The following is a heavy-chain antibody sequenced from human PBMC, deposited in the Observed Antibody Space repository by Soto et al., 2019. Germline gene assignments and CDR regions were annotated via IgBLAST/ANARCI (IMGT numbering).Heavy chain of an antibody. V-gene: IGHV5-51*01. CDR3: ARPLVYCSGGSCYNPVDY. CDR1: GYSFTSYW. CDR2: IYPGDSDT. D-gene: IGHD2-15*01. Sequence: GESLKISCKGSGYSFTSYWIGWVRQMPGKGLEWMGIIYPGDSDTRYSPSFQGQVTISADKSISTAYLQWSSLKASDTATYYCARPLVYCSGGSCYNPVDYWGQGTLVTVSS. J-gene: IGHJ4*02.